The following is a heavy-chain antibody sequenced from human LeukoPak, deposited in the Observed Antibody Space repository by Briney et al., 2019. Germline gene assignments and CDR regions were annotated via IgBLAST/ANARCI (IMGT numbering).Heavy chain of an antibody. CDR2: INHSGST. CDR1: GGSFSGYY. Sequence: SETLSLTCAVYGGSFSGYYWSWIRQPPGKGLEWIGEINHSGSTNYNPSLKSRVTMSVDTSKNQFSLKLSSVTAADTAVYYCARQYNYYMDVWGKGTTVTVSS. J-gene: IGHJ6*03. V-gene: IGHV4-34*01. CDR3: ARQYNYYMDV.